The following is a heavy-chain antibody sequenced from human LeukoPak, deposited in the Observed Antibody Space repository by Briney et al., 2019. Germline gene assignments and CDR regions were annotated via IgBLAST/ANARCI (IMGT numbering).Heavy chain of an antibody. V-gene: IGHV4-4*02. D-gene: IGHD3-22*01. CDR2: IYHSGST. Sequence: SETLSLTCAVSGGSISSSNWWSWVRQPPGKGLEWIGEIYHSGSTNYNPSLKSRVTVSVDKSKNQFSLKLSSVTAADTAVYYCARGAGDYDSSGYYYFDYWGQGTLVTVSS. CDR1: GGSISSSNW. J-gene: IGHJ4*02. CDR3: ARGAGDYDSSGYYYFDY.